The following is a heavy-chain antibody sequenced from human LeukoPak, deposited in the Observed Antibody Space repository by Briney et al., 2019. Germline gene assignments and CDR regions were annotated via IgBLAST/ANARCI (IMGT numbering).Heavy chain of an antibody. J-gene: IGHJ4*02. CDR3: ARDSRSSSLK. D-gene: IGHD6-13*01. V-gene: IGHV3-30*04. CDR2: ISYDGGNK. CDR1: GFTFSSYA. Sequence: PGRSLRLSCAASGFTFSSYAMHWVRQAPGKGLEWVAVISYDGGNKYYADSVKGRFTISRDNSKNTLYLQMNSLRAEDTAVYYCARDSRSSSLKWGQGTLVTVSS.